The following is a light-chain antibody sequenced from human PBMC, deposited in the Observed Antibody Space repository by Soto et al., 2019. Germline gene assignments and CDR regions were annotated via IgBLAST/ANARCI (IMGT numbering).Light chain of an antibody. J-gene: IGKJ3*01. CDR3: QQLNSFPIP. Sequence: IQLTQSPSSLSASVGDRVTISCRASQGIANFLAWYQQKPGKAPKLLISGASTLQSGVPSRFSGSGSGTDFTLTISSLQPEDFATYYCQQLNSFPIPSGPGTKVDIK. V-gene: IGKV1-9*01. CDR1: QGIANF. CDR2: GAS.